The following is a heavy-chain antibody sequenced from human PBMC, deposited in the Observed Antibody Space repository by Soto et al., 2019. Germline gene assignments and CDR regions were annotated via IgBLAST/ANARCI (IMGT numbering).Heavy chain of an antibody. J-gene: IGHJ5*02. CDR2: IKQDGSEK. D-gene: IGHD2-21*02. CDR3: ARTRRVVVVTAIPAFWFDP. V-gene: IGHV3-7*05. Sequence: GGSLRLSCAASGFTFSSYWMSWVRQAPGKGLEWVANIKQDGSEKYYVDSVKGRFTISRDNAKNSLYLQMNSLRAEDTAVYYCARTRRVVVVTAIPAFWFDPWGQGTLVTVSS. CDR1: GFTFSSYW.